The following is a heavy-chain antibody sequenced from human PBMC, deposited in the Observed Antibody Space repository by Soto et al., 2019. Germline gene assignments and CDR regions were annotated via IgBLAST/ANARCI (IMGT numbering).Heavy chain of an antibody. CDR2: ISGSGTTA. D-gene: IGHD6-19*01. Sequence: GGSLRLSCAASGFVFSSYAMSWVRQAPGKGLEWVSAISGSGTTAYYADSVKGRFIFSRDNPKNTMYLQMNSLRAEDTAVYFCAKTTDGWFSAFESWGQGKVVTVSS. J-gene: IGHJ3*02. CDR3: AKTTDGWFSAFES. CDR1: GFVFSSYA. V-gene: IGHV3-23*01.